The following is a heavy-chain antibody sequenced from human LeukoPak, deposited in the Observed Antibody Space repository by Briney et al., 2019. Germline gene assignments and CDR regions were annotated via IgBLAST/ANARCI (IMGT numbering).Heavy chain of an antibody. J-gene: IGHJ3*02. D-gene: IGHD3-3*01. Sequence: ASVKVSCKASGYTFTSYAMHWVRQAPGQRLEWMGWMNPNSGNTGYAQKFQGRVTITRNTSISTAYMELSSLRSEDTAVYYCARGDYDFWSGYYGHAFDIWGQGTMVTVSS. CDR2: MNPNSGNT. CDR3: ARGDYDFWSGYYGHAFDI. CDR1: GYTFTSYA. V-gene: IGHV1-8*03.